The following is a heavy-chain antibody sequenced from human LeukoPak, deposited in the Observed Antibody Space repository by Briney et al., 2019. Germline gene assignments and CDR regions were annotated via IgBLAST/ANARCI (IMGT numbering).Heavy chain of an antibody. Sequence: ASVKVSCKTSGYTFIDYYIHWVRQAPGQGLEWMGWINPNSGGINYAQKFQGRVTMTRNTSISTAYMELSSLRSDDTAVYYCARGAPWIVLVTDDPFDVWGQGTLVTVSS. CDR3: ARGAPWIVLVTDDPFDV. J-gene: IGHJ3*01. CDR1: GYTFIDYY. D-gene: IGHD2/OR15-2a*01. V-gene: IGHV1-2*02. CDR2: INPNSGGI.